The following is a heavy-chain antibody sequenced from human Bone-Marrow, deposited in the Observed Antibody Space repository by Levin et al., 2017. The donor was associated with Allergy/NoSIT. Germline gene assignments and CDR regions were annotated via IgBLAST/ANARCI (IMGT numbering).Heavy chain of an antibody. CDR2: TYYRSKWYN. CDR1: GDRVSSNRAA. Sequence: SQTLSLTCAISGDRVSSNRAAWNWIRQSPSRGLEWLGRTYYRSKWYNDYAVSVKSRITINPDTSKNQFSLQLNSVTPEDTAVYYCARQAASNYYNGLDVWGQGTTVTVSS. V-gene: IGHV6-1*01. CDR3: ARQAASNYYNGLDV. J-gene: IGHJ6*02. D-gene: IGHD2-15*01.